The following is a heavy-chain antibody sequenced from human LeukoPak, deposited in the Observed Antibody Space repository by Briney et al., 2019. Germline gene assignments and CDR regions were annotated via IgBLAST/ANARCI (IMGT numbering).Heavy chain of an antibody. CDR3: AREDDTKGHDAFDI. D-gene: IGHD3-9*01. V-gene: IGHV1-18*01. Sequence: ASVKVSCKASGYTFTSYGISWVRQPPGQGLEGMGWVSAYNGNTNYAQKLQGRGTMTTDTSTSTAYMELKSLRSDDTAVYYCAREDDTKGHDAFDIWGQGTMVTVSS. CDR1: GYTFTSYG. J-gene: IGHJ3*02. CDR2: VSAYNGNT.